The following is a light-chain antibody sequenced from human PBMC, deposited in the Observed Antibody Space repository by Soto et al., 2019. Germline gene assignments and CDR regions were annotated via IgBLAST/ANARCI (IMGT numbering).Light chain of an antibody. Sequence: DIQMTQSPSTLSASVGDRVTITCRASQSINSWLAWYQQKPGEAPKLLIYKASTLESGVPSRFSGSGSGTEFTLTISSLQPDDFATYYCQQYNSYSWTFGQGTKVEIK. CDR3: QQYNSYSWT. CDR1: QSINSW. J-gene: IGKJ1*01. V-gene: IGKV1-5*03. CDR2: KAS.